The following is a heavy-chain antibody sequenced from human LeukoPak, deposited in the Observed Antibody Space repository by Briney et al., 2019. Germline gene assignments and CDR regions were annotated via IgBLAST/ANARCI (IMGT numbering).Heavy chain of an antibody. CDR3: AAETSYVWGSSDFDY. D-gene: IGHD3-16*01. Sequence: SVKVSCKASGFTFTSSAMQWVRQARGQRLEWIGWIVVGSGNTSYAQKFQERVTITRDMSTSTAYMELSSLRSEDTAVYYCAAETSYVWGSSDFDYWGQGTLVTVSS. CDR1: GFTFTSSA. CDR2: IVVGSGNT. V-gene: IGHV1-58*02. J-gene: IGHJ4*02.